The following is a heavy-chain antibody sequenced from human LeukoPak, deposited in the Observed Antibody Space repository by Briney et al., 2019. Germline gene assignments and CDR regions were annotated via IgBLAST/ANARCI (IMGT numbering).Heavy chain of an antibody. Sequence: GGSLRLSCVASGFTFSTYRMNWVRQAPGKGLEWVSTIYGSGDRIYYADSVRGRFTISRDNAKNSLYLQMNSLRAEDTAVYYCARILYSGSYKGTIYYFDYWGQGTLVTVSS. V-gene: IGHV3-21*01. J-gene: IGHJ4*02. CDR1: GFTFSTYR. CDR3: ARILYSGSYKGTIYYFDY. D-gene: IGHD1-26*01. CDR2: IYGSGDRI.